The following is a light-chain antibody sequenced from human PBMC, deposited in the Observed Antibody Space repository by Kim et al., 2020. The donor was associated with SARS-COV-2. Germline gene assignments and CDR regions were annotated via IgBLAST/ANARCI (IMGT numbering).Light chain of an antibody. V-gene: IGLV2-14*03. CDR1: NSDVGYNY. Sequence: GHSSTISCSGINSDVGYNYVSWYRHHPGKAPKLIIFDVNKRPSGISNSFSGSQSSDTASLTISGLQSDDESDYYCSSYTLSNIFVLFGGGTQLTVL. CDR2: DVN. J-gene: IGLJ2*01. CDR3: SSYTLSNIFVL.